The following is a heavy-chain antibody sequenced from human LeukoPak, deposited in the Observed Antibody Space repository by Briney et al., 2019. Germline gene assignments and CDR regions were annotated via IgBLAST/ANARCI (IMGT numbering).Heavy chain of an antibody. Sequence: GGSLRLSCAASGFTFSNYAMNWVRQAPGKGLEWVSAISGRGGSTYYTDSVKGRFTISRDNSKNTLYLQMNSLRVEDTAVYYCAKQPKYYDVLTGYYAASEYFQHWGQGTLVTASS. CDR3: AKQPKYYDVLTGYYAASEYFQH. CDR1: GFTFSNYA. J-gene: IGHJ1*01. D-gene: IGHD3-9*01. CDR2: ISGRGGST. V-gene: IGHV3-23*01.